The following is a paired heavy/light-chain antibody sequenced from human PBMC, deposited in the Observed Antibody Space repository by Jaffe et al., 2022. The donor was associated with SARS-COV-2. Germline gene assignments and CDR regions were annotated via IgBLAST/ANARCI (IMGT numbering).Light chain of an antibody. V-gene: IGKV1-33*01. CDR2: DAS. CDR1: QDISNY. CDR3: QQYDNLIFT. J-gene: IGKJ3*01. Sequence: DIQMTQSPSSLSASVGDRVTITCQASQDISNYLNWYQQKPGKAPKLLIYDASNLETGVPSRFSGSGSGTDFTFTISSLQPEDIATYYCQQYDNLIFTFGPGTKVDIK.
Heavy chain of an antibody. D-gene: IGHD4-17*01. CDR3: ARDPGYGDYRRYAFDI. Sequence: QVQLQESGPGLVKPSQTLSLTCTVSGGSISSGDYYWSWIRQPPGKGLEWIGYIYYSGSTYYNPSLKSRVTISVDTSKNQFSLKLSSVTAADTAVYYCARDPGYGDYRRYAFDIWGQGTMVTVSS. CDR1: GGSISSGDYY. V-gene: IGHV4-30-4*01. CDR2: IYYSGST. J-gene: IGHJ3*02.